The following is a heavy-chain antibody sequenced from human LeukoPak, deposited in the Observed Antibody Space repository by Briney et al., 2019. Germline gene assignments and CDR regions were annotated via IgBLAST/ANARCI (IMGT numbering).Heavy chain of an antibody. CDR1: GFTFSSYA. CDR3: AKRQGRFFHY. V-gene: IGHV3-23*01. Sequence: GGSLRLSCAASGFTFSSYAMRWVRQAPGKGLEWVSAITDSGGSTYYADSVKGRFTISRDNSKNTLYLQMSSLRAEDTAVYYGAKRQGRFFHYWGQGTLVTVSS. CDR2: ITDSGGST. D-gene: IGHD3-3*01. J-gene: IGHJ4*02.